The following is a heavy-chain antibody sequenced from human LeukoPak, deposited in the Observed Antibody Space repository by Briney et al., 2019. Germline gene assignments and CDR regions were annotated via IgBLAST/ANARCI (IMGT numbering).Heavy chain of an antibody. CDR1: GYTFTGYY. CDR3: APSGRPYYFDY. J-gene: IGHJ4*02. Sequence: GASVKVSCKASGYTFTGYYMHWLRQAPGRGLEWMGWINPNNGDTNYARKFQGRVTMTRDTSISTAYMELSRLKSDDTAVYYCAPSGRPYYFDYWGQGTLVTVSS. CDR2: INPNNGDT. V-gene: IGHV1-2*02. D-gene: IGHD6-19*01.